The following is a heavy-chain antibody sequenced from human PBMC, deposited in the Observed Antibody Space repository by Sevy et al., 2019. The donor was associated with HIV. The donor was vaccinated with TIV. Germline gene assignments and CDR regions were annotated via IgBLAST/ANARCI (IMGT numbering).Heavy chain of an antibody. Sequence: GGSLRLSCTASGFTFGDYAMSWFRQAPGKGLEWVGFIRSKAYGGTTEYAASVKGRFTISRDDSKSIDYLQMNSLKTEDTAVYYCTSYPGYYYDSSGYYRFDYWGQGTLVTVSS. CDR2: IRSKAYGGTT. D-gene: IGHD3-22*01. CDR3: TSYPGYYYDSSGYYRFDY. J-gene: IGHJ4*02. V-gene: IGHV3-49*03. CDR1: GFTFGDYA.